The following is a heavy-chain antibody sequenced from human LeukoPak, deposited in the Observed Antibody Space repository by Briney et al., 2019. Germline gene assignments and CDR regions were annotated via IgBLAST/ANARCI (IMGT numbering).Heavy chain of an antibody. J-gene: IGHJ4*02. V-gene: IGHV3-9*01. CDR2: ISWNGGSI. CDR3: AKDRGGSYNY. D-gene: IGHD1-26*01. Sequence: GRSLRLSCAASGFTFDDYALLWVRRAPGHGLESVSGISWNGGSIGYADSVKGRFTISRDNAKNSLYLQMNSLRAEDTALYYCAKDRGGSYNYWGQGTLVTVSS. CDR1: GFTFDDYA.